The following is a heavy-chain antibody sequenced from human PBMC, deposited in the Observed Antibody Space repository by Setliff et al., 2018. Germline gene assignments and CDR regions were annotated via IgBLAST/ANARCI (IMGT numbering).Heavy chain of an antibody. CDR1: GGSISTYY. CDR2: IYYTGST. J-gene: IGHJ4*02. CDR3: AGGEADYDILTSFDY. V-gene: IGHV4-59*01. Sequence: SETLSLTCTVSGGSISTYYWSWIRQPPGKGLEWIGYIYYTGSTNYNPSLKSRVTISVDTSKNQFSLKLSSVTAADTAVYYCAGGEADYDILTSFDYWGQGTLVTVSS. D-gene: IGHD3-9*01.